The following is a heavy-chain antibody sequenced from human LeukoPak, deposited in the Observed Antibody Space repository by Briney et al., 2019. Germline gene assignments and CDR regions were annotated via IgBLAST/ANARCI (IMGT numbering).Heavy chain of an antibody. CDR2: IKSSGSS. V-gene: IGHV4-4*09. J-gene: IGHJ1*01. D-gene: IGHD3-10*01. Sequence: SEALSLTCTVSGGSVSSYYWSWIRQPPGKGLEWIGYIKSSGSSNYNPSLKSRVTISMDTSKNQFSLRLNSVTAADTAVYYCANYYGSGTYYKYFQHWGQGTLVTVSS. CDR3: ANYYGSGTYYKYFQH. CDR1: GGSVSSYY.